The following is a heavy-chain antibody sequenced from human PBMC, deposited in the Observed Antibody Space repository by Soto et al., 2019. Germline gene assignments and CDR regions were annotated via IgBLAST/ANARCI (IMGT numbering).Heavy chain of an antibody. CDR2: LSSSGKTI. Sequence: QLVESGGGLVRSGGSLRLSCAVSGFTFRNFEMTWVRQAPGKGLEWVSYLSSSGKTITYADSVKGRFTISRDNAKNSLYLQMNSLRAEDTGVYYCVRVGQQLAFDYWGQGTLVTVPS. CDR1: GFTFRNFE. CDR3: VRVGQQLAFDY. V-gene: IGHV3-48*03. D-gene: IGHD6-13*01. J-gene: IGHJ4*02.